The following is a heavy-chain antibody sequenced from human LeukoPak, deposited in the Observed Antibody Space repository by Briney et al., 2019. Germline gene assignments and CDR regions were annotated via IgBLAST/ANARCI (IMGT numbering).Heavy chain of an antibody. V-gene: IGHV5-51*01. CDR2: IYPGDSDT. J-gene: IGHJ5*02. CDR1: GYSFTSYW. Sequence: GESLKISCKGSGYSFTSYWIGWVRQMPGKGLEWMGIIYPGDSDTRYSPSFQGQVTISADKSISTAYLQWSSLKASDTAMYYCARVEMATIGGIAVYNWFDPWGQGTLVTASS. CDR3: ARVEMATIGGIAVYNWFDP. D-gene: IGHD5-24*01.